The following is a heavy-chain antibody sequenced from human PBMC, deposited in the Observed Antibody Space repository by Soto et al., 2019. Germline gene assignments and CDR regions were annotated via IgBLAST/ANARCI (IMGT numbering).Heavy chain of an antibody. CDR1: GESISSGDHY. CDR3: ARDAGYCNSVSCYPYNMDV. V-gene: IGHV4-30-4*01. Sequence: SETLSLTCTVSGESISSGDHYWSWVRQSPGEGLEWIGFIYYSGNTYYNPSLKSRVSMSVDTSNSQFSLKLNSVTAADTAVYYCARDAGYCNSVSCYPYNMDVWGQGTTVTVSS. J-gene: IGHJ6*02. D-gene: IGHD2-15*01. CDR2: IYYSGNT.